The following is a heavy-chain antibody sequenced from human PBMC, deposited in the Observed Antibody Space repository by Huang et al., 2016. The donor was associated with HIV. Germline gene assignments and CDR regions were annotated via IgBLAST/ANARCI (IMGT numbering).Heavy chain of an antibody. CDR1: GGSFSGYY. D-gene: IGHD1-1*01. Sequence: QVQLQQWGAGLLKPSETLSLTCAVYGGSFSGYYWSWIRQSPGKGLEWIGEINHSGSTNYNPSLKRRLTLSVDTSKTQFSLKLSSVTAAYTAVYYCARERMMSWLDDHDAFDIWGQGTMVTVSS. V-gene: IGHV4-34*01. CDR2: INHSGST. J-gene: IGHJ3*02. CDR3: ARERMMSWLDDHDAFDI.